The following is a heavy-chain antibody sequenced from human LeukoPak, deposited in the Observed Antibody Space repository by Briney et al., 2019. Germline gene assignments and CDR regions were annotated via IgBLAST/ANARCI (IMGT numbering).Heavy chain of an antibody. CDR3: AGSRPSRRVLTGFPFYFDY. Sequence: PVKVSCKASGYSFADHYMHWVRQAPGQRLEWMGGINPIFCTPNYAQKFQGRVTITADESTSTAYMELRSPRSDDPAVYYCAGSRPSRRVLTGFPFYFDYWGQGNLVTVSS. CDR1: GYSFADHY. V-gene: IGHV1-69*13. CDR2: INPIFCTP. D-gene: IGHD3-9*01. J-gene: IGHJ4*02.